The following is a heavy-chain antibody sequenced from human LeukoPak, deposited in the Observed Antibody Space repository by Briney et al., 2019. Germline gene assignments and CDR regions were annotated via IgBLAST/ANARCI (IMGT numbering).Heavy chain of an antibody. Sequence: SETLSLTCAVYGGSFSGYYWSWIRQPPGKGLEWIGEINHSGSTNYNPSLKSRVTISVDTSKNQFSLKLSSVTAADTAVYYCARGTSSSYYGMDVWGQGTTVTVSS. V-gene: IGHV4-34*01. J-gene: IGHJ6*02. CDR3: ARGTSSSYYGMDV. D-gene: IGHD6-6*01. CDR2: INHSGST. CDR1: GGSFSGYY.